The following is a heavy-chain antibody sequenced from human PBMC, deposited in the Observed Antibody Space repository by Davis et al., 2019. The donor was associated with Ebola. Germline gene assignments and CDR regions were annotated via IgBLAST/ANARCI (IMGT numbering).Heavy chain of an antibody. CDR1: GFRFNFFG. V-gene: IGHV3-30*03. Sequence: GGSLRLSCAASGFRFNFFGMHWVRQAPGKGLEWVAVTSYDGSDNYHADSVKGRFTISRDNAKSSLYLQINNLRAEDTAVYYCAYLGTFDYWGQGTLVTVSS. CDR3: AYLGTFDY. CDR2: TSYDGSDN. J-gene: IGHJ4*02. D-gene: IGHD7-27*01.